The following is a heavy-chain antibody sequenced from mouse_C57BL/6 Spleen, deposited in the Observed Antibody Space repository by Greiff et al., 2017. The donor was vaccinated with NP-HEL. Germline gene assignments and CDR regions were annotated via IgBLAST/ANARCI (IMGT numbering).Heavy chain of an antibody. CDR3: AREVARDYYAMDY. J-gene: IGHJ4*01. Sequence: QVQLQQSGAELVKPGASVKISCKASGYAFSSYWMNWVKQRPGKGLEWIGQIYPGDGDTNYNGKFKGKATLTADKSSSTAYMQLSSLTSEDSAVYFCAREVARDYYAMDYWGQGTSVTVSS. CDR1: GYAFSSYW. V-gene: IGHV1-80*01. CDR2: IYPGDGDT. D-gene: IGHD1-1*01.